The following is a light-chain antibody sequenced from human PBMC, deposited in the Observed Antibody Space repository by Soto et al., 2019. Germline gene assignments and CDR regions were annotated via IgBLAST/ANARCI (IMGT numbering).Light chain of an antibody. J-gene: IGKJ5*01. Sequence: DIQMTQSPSSLSASVGDRVTITCRASQSISSYLNWYQQKPGKAPKLLIYAASTLQSGVPSRFGGSGSGTDFTLTISSLQPEDFATYYCQQLNSYPITFGQGTRLEIK. CDR3: QQLNSYPIT. CDR1: QSISSY. CDR2: AAS. V-gene: IGKV1-39*01.